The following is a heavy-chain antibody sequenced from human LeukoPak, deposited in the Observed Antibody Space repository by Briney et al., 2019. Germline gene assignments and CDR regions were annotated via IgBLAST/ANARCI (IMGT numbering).Heavy chain of an antibody. CDR3: ARLRYVDNWFDP. J-gene: IGHJ5*02. CDR1: GGTFSSYA. D-gene: IGHD4-17*01. CDR2: IIPILGIA. V-gene: IGHV1-69*04. Sequence: ASVKVSCKASGGTFSSYAISWVRQAPGQGLEWMGRIIPILGIANYAQKFQGRVTITADKSTSTAYMELSSLRSEDTAVYYCARLRYVDNWFDPWGQGTLVTVSS.